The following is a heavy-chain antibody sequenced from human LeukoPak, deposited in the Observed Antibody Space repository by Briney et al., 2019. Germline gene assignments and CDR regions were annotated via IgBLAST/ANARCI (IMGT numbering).Heavy chain of an antibody. D-gene: IGHD3-22*01. V-gene: IGHV3-30*18. Sequence: GRSLRLSCAASGFTFSSYGMHWVRQAPGKGLEWVAVISYDGSNKYYADSVKGRFTISRDKSKNTLYLQMNSLRAEDTAVYYCAKADNTNYYDSTGLDYWGQGTLVTVSS. CDR1: GFTFSSYG. CDR2: ISYDGSNK. CDR3: AKADNTNYYDSTGLDY. J-gene: IGHJ4*02.